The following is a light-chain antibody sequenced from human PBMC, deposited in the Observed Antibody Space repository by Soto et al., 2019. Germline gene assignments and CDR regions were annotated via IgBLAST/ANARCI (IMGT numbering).Light chain of an antibody. CDR2: AAS. J-gene: IGKJ1*01. Sequence: IVMTQSPATLSVSPGERATLSCRAGQSIDSKLAWYQQRPGQAPRLLIYAASTRATGIPARFSGSGSGTEFTLTISGLQSEDFGVYYCQQYGSSPRTFGQGTKVDIK. CDR1: QSIDSK. CDR3: QQYGSSPRT. V-gene: IGKV3-15*01.